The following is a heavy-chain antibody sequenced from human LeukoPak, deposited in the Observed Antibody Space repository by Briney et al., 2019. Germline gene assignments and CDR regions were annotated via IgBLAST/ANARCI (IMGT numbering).Heavy chain of an antibody. CDR1: GGTFSSYA. CDR2: IIPILGIA. D-gene: IGHD3-22*01. V-gene: IGHV1-69*04. CDR3: ARDHRSYYDSRGYYYSFDY. Sequence: SVKVSCKASGGTFSSYAISWVRQAPGQGLEWMGRIIPILGIANYAQKFQGRVTITADKSTSTAYMELRSLRSDDTAVYYCARDHRSYYDSRGYYYSFDYWGQGTLVTVSS. J-gene: IGHJ4*02.